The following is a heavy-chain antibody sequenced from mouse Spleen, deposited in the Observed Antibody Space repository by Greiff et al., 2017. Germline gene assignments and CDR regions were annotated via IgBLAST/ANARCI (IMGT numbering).Heavy chain of an antibody. CDR1: GFSLTSYG. CDR2: IWAGGST. V-gene: IGHV2-9*02. Sequence: VKVEESGPGLVAPSQSLSITCTVSGFSLTSYGVHWVRQPPGKGLEWLGVIWAGGSTNYNSALMSRLSISKDNSKSQVFLKMNSLQTDDTAMYYCARDRDYGSSYDAMDYWGQGTSVTVSS. CDR3: ARDRDYGSSYDAMDY. D-gene: IGHD1-1*01. J-gene: IGHJ4*01.